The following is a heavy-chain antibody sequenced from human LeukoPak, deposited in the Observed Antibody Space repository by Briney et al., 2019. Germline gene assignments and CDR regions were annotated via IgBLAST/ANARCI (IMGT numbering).Heavy chain of an antibody. CDR1: GFTFSAYP. D-gene: IGHD5-18*01. J-gene: IGHJ4*02. V-gene: IGHV3-21*01. CDR2: ISTSNNYI. Sequence: SGGSLRLSCVVFGFTFSAYPMNWVRQSPGKGLEWVSSISTSNNYIYYADSVKGRFTISRDNAKNSLYLQMNSLRAEDTAVYYCARNKKGDRYTYGHDYWGQGTLVTVSS. CDR3: ARNKKGDRYTYGHDY.